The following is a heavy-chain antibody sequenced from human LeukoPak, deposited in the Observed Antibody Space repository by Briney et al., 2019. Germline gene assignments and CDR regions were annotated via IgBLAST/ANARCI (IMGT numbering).Heavy chain of an antibody. CDR1: GYTFTSYY. V-gene: IGHV1-18*04. CDR2: ISADNGNT. CDR3: ARDLEEAATWFDP. Sequence: ASVKVSCTASGYTFTSYYMHWVRQAPGQGLEWMGWISADNGNTNYAQNLQGRVTMTTDTSTSTAYMELRSLRSDDTAVYYCARDLEEAATWFDPWGQGTLVTVSS. J-gene: IGHJ5*02. D-gene: IGHD2-15*01.